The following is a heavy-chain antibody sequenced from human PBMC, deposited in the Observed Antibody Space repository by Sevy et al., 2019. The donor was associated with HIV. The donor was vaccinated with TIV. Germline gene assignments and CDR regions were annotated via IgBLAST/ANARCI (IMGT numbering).Heavy chain of an antibody. CDR3: VKDSIFYDSSSGYRPFYYYGMDV. J-gene: IGHJ6*02. D-gene: IGHD3-3*01. CDR1: GFTFSGSA. V-gene: IGHV3-64D*09. CDR2: ISSSGSSA. Sequence: GGSLRLSCSASGFTFSGSALHWVGQAPGKGLEYVSVISSSGSSAYYAESVRGRFTISRDNSKNTLYLQMRSLRAEDTAVYYCVKDSIFYDSSSGYRPFYYYGMDVWGQGTSVTVSS.